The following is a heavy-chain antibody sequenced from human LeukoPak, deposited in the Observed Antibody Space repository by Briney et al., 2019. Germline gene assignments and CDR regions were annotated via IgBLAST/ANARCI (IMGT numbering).Heavy chain of an antibody. Sequence: GGSLRLSCAASGFSFSSYEMNWVRQAPGKGLEWVSYSSSSGRTIYYADSVKGRFTISRDNAKNSLYLQMNSLRAEDTAVYYCARGRYRHYFDYWGQGTLVTASS. D-gene: IGHD3-16*02. CDR1: GFSFSSYE. CDR2: SSSSGRTI. J-gene: IGHJ4*02. CDR3: ARGRYRHYFDY. V-gene: IGHV3-48*03.